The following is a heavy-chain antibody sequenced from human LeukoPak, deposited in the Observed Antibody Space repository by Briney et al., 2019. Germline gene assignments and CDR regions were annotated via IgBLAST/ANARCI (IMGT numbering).Heavy chain of an antibody. CDR3: ATGRALRFLEWFPFDY. J-gene: IGHJ4*02. V-gene: IGHV1-24*01. CDR1: GYTLTELS. CDR2: FDPEDGET. D-gene: IGHD3-3*01. Sequence: ASVKVSCKVSGYTLTELSMHWVRQAPGKGLEWMGGFDPEDGETIYAQKFQGRVTMTEDTSTDTAYMELSSLRSEDTAVYYCATGRALRFLEWFPFDYWGQGTLVTVSS.